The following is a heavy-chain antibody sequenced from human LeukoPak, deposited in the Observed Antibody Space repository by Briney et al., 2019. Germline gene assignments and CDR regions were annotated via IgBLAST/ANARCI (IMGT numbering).Heavy chain of an antibody. Sequence: GGSLRLSCAASGFTFSSYAMHWVRQAPGKGLEWVAVISYDGSNKYYADSVKGRFTISRDNAKNTLYLQMNSLRAEDTAVYYCARALPGRDSSSWYWYYYYYCGMDVWGQGTTVTVSS. CDR3: ARALPGRDSSSWYWYYYYYCGMDV. CDR1: GFTFSSYA. D-gene: IGHD6-13*01. V-gene: IGHV3-30*04. CDR2: ISYDGSNK. J-gene: IGHJ6*02.